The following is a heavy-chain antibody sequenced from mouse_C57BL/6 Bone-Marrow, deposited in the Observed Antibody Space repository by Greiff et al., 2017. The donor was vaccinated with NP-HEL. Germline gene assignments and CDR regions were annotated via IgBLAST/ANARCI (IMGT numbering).Heavy chain of an antibody. V-gene: IGHV1-69*01. Sequence: QVQLQQPGAELVMPGASVKLSCKASGYTFTSYWMHWVKQRPGQGLEWIGEIDPSDSYTNYNQKFTGKSTLTVDKSSSTAYMQLSSLTSEDSAVYYCARCGYRAWFAYWGQGTRVTVSA. CDR3: ARCGYRAWFAY. J-gene: IGHJ3*01. CDR2: IDPSDSYT. D-gene: IGHD2-2*01. CDR1: GYTFTSYW.